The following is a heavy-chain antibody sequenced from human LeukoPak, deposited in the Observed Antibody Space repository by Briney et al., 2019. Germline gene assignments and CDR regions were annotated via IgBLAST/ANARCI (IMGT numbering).Heavy chain of an antibody. J-gene: IGHJ4*02. CDR1: GFPFSSFA. CDR2: LSGSGTRT. D-gene: IGHD1-26*01. Sequence: GGSLRLSCAASGFPFSSFAMAWVRQAPGKGLEWVSALSGSGTRTIYADSVRGRFTISRDNSKNTLYLQMNSLRAEDSAVYYCAKEASLFDYWGQGTLVTVSS. CDR3: AKEASLFDY. V-gene: IGHV3-23*01.